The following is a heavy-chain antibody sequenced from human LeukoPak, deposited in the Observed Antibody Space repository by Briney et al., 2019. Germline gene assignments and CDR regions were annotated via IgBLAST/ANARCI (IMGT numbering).Heavy chain of an antibody. Sequence: GGSRRLSCAASGSTFSDSAIHWVRQATGKGLEWVGRIRSKADAYATTYAASLKGRFTISRDDSRNRAYLQMSSLRTEDTAVYYCTREYSSGWPFDFWGQGTLVTVSS. D-gene: IGHD6-19*01. CDR1: GSTFSDSA. CDR2: IRSKADAYAT. CDR3: TREYSSGWPFDF. V-gene: IGHV3-73*01. J-gene: IGHJ4*02.